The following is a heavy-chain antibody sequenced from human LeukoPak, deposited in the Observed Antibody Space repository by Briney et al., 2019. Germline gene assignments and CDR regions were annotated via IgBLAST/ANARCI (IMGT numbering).Heavy chain of an antibody. Sequence: GALRLSCAASGFTVSGNYMSWVRQAPGKGLEWVSVIYNGGSPDYADSVKGRFTIFRDNSKNTLYLQMNSLRVEDTAVYYCARNRDSGNCFDYWGQGTLVTVSS. J-gene: IGHJ4*02. CDR3: ARNRDSGNCFDY. D-gene: IGHD1-26*01. CDR2: IYNGGSP. CDR1: GFTVSGNY. V-gene: IGHV3-66*01.